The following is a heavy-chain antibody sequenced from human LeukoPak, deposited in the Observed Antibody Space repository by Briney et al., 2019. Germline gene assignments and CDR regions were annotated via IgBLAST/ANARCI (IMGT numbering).Heavy chain of an antibody. J-gene: IGHJ4*02. Sequence: SETLSLTCTVSGGSISSYYWSWIRQPAGKGLEWIGRIYTSGSTNYNPSLKSRVTMSVDTSKNQFSLELSSVTAADTAVYYCARGGGIRYFDWFRFDCWGQGTLVTVSS. V-gene: IGHV4-4*07. CDR2: IYTSGST. CDR3: ARGGGIRYFDWFRFDC. D-gene: IGHD3-9*01. CDR1: GGSISSYY.